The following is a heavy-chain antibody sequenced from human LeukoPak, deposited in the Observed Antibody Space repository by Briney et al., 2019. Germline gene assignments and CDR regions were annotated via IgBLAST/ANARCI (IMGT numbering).Heavy chain of an antibody. CDR3: ARVAWFGDSRRYYFDY. D-gene: IGHD3-10*01. Sequence: GGSLRLSCAASGFTFDDYDMSWVRQAPGKGLEWVSNINWNGNYIGYAESVKGRFTISRDNAKNSLYLQMNSLRAEDTAVYYCARVAWFGDSRRYYFDYWGQGAQVIVSS. V-gene: IGHV3-20*04. J-gene: IGHJ4*02. CDR2: INWNGNYI. CDR1: GFTFDDYD.